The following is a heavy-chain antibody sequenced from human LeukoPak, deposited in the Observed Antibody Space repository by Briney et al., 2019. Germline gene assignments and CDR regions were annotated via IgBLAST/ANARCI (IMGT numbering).Heavy chain of an antibody. D-gene: IGHD1-1*01. V-gene: IGHV3-30*04. CDR2: INTDGTKK. CDR1: VFTFRRFA. J-gene: IGHJ4*02. CDR3: AKDGGHWNDFDY. Sequence: GTSLRPSCASSVFTFRRFAIHWVRQAPGKGLDWVAVINTDGTKKYYADSVTGRFTMSRDKSKSTVALEMTSLRPEDAGVYYCAKDGGHWNDFDYWGQGTLVTVSS.